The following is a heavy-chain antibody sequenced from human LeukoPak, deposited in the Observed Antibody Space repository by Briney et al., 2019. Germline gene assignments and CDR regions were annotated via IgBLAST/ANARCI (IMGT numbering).Heavy chain of an antibody. CDR1: GFTFSSYE. J-gene: IGHJ4*02. D-gene: IGHD3-3*01. CDR3: ARRDFWSGYSSHYFDY. CDR2: ISSSGSTI. V-gene: IGHV3-48*03. Sequence: GGSLRLSCAASGFTFSSYEMNWVRQAPGKGLEWVSYISSSGSTIYYADSVKGRFTISRDNAKNSLYLQMNSLRAEDTAVYYCARRDFWSGYSSHYFDYWGQGTLVTVSS.